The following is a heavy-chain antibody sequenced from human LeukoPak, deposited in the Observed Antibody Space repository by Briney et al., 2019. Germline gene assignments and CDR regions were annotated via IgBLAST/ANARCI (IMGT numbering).Heavy chain of an antibody. CDR2: TYYSGGT. V-gene: IGHV4-59*01. D-gene: IGHD3-10*01. Sequence: SETLSLTCTVSGGSISSYYWSWIRQPPGKGLEWIGYTYYSGGTNYNPSLKSRVTISVDTSKNQFSLKLSSVTAADTAVYYCARDPSGSGSLWGQGTLVTVSS. CDR1: GGSISSYY. J-gene: IGHJ4*02. CDR3: ARDPSGSGSL.